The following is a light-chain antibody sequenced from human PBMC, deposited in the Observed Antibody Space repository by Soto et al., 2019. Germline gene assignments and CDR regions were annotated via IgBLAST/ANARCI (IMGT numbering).Light chain of an antibody. Sequence: SYELTQPPSVSVSPGQTASITCSGVKLGDKYACWYQQKPRQSPVLVIYQDSKRPSGIPERFSGSNSGNTATLTISGTQAMDEADYYCQAWDSSTPVVFGGGTKLTVL. J-gene: IGLJ2*01. CDR3: QAWDSSTPVV. V-gene: IGLV3-1*01. CDR1: KLGDKY. CDR2: QDS.